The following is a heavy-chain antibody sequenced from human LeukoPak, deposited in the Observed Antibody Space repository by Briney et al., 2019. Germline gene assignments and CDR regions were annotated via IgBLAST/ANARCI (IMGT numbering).Heavy chain of an antibody. J-gene: IGHJ4*02. CDR1: GGSISSSSYY. CDR2: IYTSGST. Sequence: SETLSLTCTVSGGSISSSSYYWSWIRQPAGKGLEWIGRIYTSGSTNYNPSLKSRVTMSVDTSKNQFSLKLSSVTAADTAVYYCAREAITGTPLFDYWGQGTLVTVSS. V-gene: IGHV4-61*02. CDR3: AREAITGTPLFDY. D-gene: IGHD1-20*01.